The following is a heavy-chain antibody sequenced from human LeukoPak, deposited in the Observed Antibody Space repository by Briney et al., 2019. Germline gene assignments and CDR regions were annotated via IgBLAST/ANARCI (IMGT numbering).Heavy chain of an antibody. D-gene: IGHD6-19*01. J-gene: IGHJ5*02. CDR1: VGSITSSIYY. CDR3: ARGASSGPFNWFDP. CDR2: ISYSGST. Sequence: PSKTRPLTSPVPVGSITSSIYYGGWIRNPPGRGLEWFGGISYSGSTYYNPSLKGRVTISVDTSKNQFSLKLNSVTAADTAVYYCARGASSGPFNWFDPWGQGTLVTVSS. V-gene: IGHV4-39*01.